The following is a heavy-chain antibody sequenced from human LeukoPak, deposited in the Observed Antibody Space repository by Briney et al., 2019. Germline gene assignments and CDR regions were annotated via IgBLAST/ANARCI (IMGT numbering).Heavy chain of an antibody. Sequence: GGSLRLSCAASGFPFSSYSMNWVRQAPGKGLEWVSYISASGSNIYYLDSVKGRFTVSRDNAMNSLFLQMDRPRAEDTAIYYCVRVKGTYFDFWGQGTLVTVSS. D-gene: IGHD1-1*01. CDR3: VRVKGTYFDF. J-gene: IGHJ4*02. CDR2: ISASGSNI. CDR1: GFPFSSYS. V-gene: IGHV3-48*01.